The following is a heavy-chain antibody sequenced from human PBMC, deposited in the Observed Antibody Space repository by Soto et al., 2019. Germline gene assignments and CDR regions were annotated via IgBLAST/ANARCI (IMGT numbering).Heavy chain of an antibody. V-gene: IGHV4-34*01. D-gene: IGHD6-13*01. CDR3: ARDLAAALMIV. CDR1: GGSFSDYY. J-gene: IGHJ4*02. CDR2: INHSGST. Sequence: QVQLQQWGAGLLKPSETLSLTCAVYGGSFSDYYWSWIRQPPGKGLEWIGEINHSGSTNYNPSLKSRVNRSVDTSKNQFSLKLSSVTAADTAVYYCARDLAAALMIVWGQGTLVTVSS.